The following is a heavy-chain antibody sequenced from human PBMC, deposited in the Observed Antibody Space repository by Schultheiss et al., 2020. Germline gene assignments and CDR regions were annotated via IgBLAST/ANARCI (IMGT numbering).Heavy chain of an antibody. D-gene: IGHD3-22*01. J-gene: IGHJ6*02. V-gene: IGHV4-34*01. CDR1: GGSFSGYY. Sequence: SETLSLTCAVYGGSFSGYYWSWIRQPPGKGLEWIGYIYYSGSTNYNPSLKSRVTISVDTSKNQFSLKLSSVTAADTAVYYCAKDQDDSSGYSLGGGYGMDVWGQGTTVTGSS. CDR2: IYYSGST. CDR3: AKDQDDSSGYSLGGGYGMDV.